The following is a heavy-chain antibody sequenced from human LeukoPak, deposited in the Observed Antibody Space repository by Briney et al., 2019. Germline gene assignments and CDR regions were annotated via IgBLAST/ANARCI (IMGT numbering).Heavy chain of an antibody. CDR3: ARDLSGRIPHFDY. CDR1: GYTFTTYG. CDR2: SNTYIGNA. Sequence: ASVKVSCKASGYTFTTYGISWVRQAPGQGLEWMGWSNTYIGNANYAQKLQGRVTMTTDTSTSTAYMELRSLRSDDTAVYYCARDLSGRIPHFDYWGQGTLVTVSS. V-gene: IGHV1-18*01. J-gene: IGHJ4*02. D-gene: IGHD2-21*01.